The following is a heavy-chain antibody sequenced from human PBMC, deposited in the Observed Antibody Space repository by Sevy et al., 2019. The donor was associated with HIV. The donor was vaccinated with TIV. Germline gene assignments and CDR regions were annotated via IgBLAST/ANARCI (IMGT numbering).Heavy chain of an antibody. D-gene: IGHD6-19*01. Sequence: ASVKVSCKASGYTFTGYHLHWMRQAPGLGLEWMGWMNPLIGLTQYNEKFQGRVSMTRNTATSTAYIELTRLTSHDTAVYYCARTAVAGNYNWFDPWGQGTLVTVSS. CDR2: MNPLIGLT. J-gene: IGHJ5*02. V-gene: IGHV1-2*02. CDR3: ARTAVAGNYNWFDP. CDR1: GYTFTGYH.